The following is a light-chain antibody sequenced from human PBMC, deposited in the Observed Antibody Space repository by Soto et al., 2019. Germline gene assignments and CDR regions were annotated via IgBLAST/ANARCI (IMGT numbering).Light chain of an antibody. CDR1: QSVSNY. V-gene: IGKV3-11*01. CDR3: QQRSNWPPT. Sequence: EIVLTQSPATLSLSPGERATRSCRASQSVSNYLAWYQQKPGQAPWLLIYDASNRATGIPARFSGSGSGTDFTLTIDSLEPEDFAVYYCQQRSNWPPTSGPGTKVDIK. J-gene: IGKJ3*01. CDR2: DAS.